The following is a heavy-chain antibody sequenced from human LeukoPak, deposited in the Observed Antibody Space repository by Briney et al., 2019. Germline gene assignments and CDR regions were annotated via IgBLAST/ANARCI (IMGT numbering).Heavy chain of an antibody. CDR1: GGSISSSSYY. V-gene: IGHV4-39*01. D-gene: IGHD3-10*01. J-gene: IGHJ4*02. CDR2: IYYSGST. Sequence: PSETLSLTCTVSGGSISSSSYYWGWIRQPPGTGLEWIGSIYYSGSTYYNPSLKSRVTISVDTSKNQFSLKLSSVTAADTAVYYCARVPFGGESIWFGEFLTVKQCYFDYWGQGTLVTVSS. CDR3: ARVPFGGESIWFGEFLTVKQCYFDY.